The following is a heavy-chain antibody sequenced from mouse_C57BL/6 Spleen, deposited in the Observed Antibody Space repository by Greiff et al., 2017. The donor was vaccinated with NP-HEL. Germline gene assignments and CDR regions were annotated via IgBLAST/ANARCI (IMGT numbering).Heavy chain of an antibody. CDR3: GRYYAMDY. Sequence: VQLQQPGAELVKPGASVKLSCKASGYTFTSYWMQWVKQRPGQGLEWIGEIDPSDSYTNYNQKFKGKATLTVDTSSSTAYMQLSSLTSEDSAVYYCGRYYAMDYWGQGTSVTVSS. V-gene: IGHV1-50*01. CDR2: IDPSDSYT. J-gene: IGHJ4*01. CDR1: GYTFTSYW.